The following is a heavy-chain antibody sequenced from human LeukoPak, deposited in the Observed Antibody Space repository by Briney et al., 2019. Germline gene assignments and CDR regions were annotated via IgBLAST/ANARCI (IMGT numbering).Heavy chain of an antibody. J-gene: IGHJ6*03. CDR3: ARVVCSSTSCYVISNYYMDV. Sequence: PSETLSLTCTVSGGSISSYYWSWIRQPAGKGLEWIGRIYTSGSTNYNPSLKSRVTISVDTSKNQFSLKLSSVTAADTAVYYCARVVCSSTSCYVISNYYMDVWGKGTTVTVSS. CDR2: IYTSGST. D-gene: IGHD2-2*01. V-gene: IGHV4-4*07. CDR1: GGSISSYY.